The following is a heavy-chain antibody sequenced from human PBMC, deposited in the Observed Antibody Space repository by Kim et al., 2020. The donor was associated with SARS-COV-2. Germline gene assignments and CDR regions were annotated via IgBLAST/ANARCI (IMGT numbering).Heavy chain of an antibody. V-gene: IGHV4-34*01. J-gene: IGHJ4*02. CDR3: ARGPLEDYMVRGVIIRPFDY. Sequence: RVTISVDTSKNQFSLKLSSVTAADTAVYYCARGPLEDYMVRGVIIRPFDYWGQGTLVTVSS. D-gene: IGHD3-10*01.